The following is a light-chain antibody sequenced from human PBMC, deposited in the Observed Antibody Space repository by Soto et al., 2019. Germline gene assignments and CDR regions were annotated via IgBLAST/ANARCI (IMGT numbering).Light chain of an antibody. V-gene: IGKV1-9*01. CDR3: QQLNNYPFT. J-gene: IGKJ3*01. Sequence: DIQLTQSPSFLSASVGDRVTITCRASQGISSYLAWYQQKPGKAPNLLIYAASTLQSGVPSRFSGSGSGTEFTLTISSLQPDDFATYYCQQLNNYPFTFGPRTKVDIK. CDR2: AAS. CDR1: QGISSY.